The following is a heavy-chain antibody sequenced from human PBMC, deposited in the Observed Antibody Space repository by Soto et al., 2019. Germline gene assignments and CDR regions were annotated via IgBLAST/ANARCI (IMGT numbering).Heavy chain of an antibody. V-gene: IGHV3-30*18. CDR2: ISYDGSNK. D-gene: IGHD4-17*01. J-gene: IGHJ6*02. CDR1: GFTFSSYG. CDR3: AKDLAVTTPNIYYYYGMDV. Sequence: QVQLVESGGGVVQPGRSLRLSCAASGFTFSSYGMHWVRQAPGKGLEWVAVISYDGSNKYYADSVKGRFTISRDNSKNTLYLQMNSLRAEDTAVYYCAKDLAVTTPNIYYYYGMDVWGQGTTVTVS.